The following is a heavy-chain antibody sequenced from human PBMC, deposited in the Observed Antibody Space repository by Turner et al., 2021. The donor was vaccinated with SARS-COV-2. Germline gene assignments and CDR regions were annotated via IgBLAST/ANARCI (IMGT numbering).Heavy chain of an antibody. D-gene: IGHD2-2*01. CDR3: ARSYHTYYFDD. CDR1: GGSITSSTYY. V-gene: IGHV4-39*01. Sequence: QLQLQESGPGLVEPSEALSLTFTVSGGSITSSTYYWGWIRQPPGKGLDCIGSIFSSGSTYYNPSLKSRVTIAVDTSKNQFSLKLTSVTAADTAVYYCARSYHTYYFDDWGQGTLGTVSS. CDR2: IFSSGST. J-gene: IGHJ4*02.